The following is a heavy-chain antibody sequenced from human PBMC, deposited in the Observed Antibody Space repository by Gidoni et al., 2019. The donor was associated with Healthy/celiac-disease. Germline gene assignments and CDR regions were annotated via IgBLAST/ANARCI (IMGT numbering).Heavy chain of an antibody. CDR1: GGTFSSYA. CDR2: IIPIFGTA. CDR3: ARTEYDLWSGLPDY. D-gene: IGHD3-3*01. Sequence: QVQLVQSGAEVKKPGPPVKVSCKASGGTFSSYAISWVRQDPGQGLEWMGGIIPIFGTANYAQKFQGRVTITADESTSTAYMELSSLRSEDTAVYYCARTEYDLWSGLPDYWGQGTLVTVSS. J-gene: IGHJ4*02. V-gene: IGHV1-69*01.